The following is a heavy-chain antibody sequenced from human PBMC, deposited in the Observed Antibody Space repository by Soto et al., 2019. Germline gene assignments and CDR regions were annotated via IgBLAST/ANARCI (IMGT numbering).Heavy chain of an antibody. Sequence: QVQVVQSGAEVKRPGSSVNVSCKASGGYFNNRQTLNSYPISWVRQAPGQGLEWMGGIIPLFGTTNYAQRFQGRVTITADKSTSTTYRELNNVTSDDTAVYYCAKSWGGEIYYYYDAMDVWGQGTTVTVSS. J-gene: IGHJ6*02. CDR3: AKSWGGEIYYYYDAMDV. CDR1: GGYFNNRQTLNSYP. D-gene: IGHD3-16*01. CDR2: IIPLFGTT. V-gene: IGHV1-69*06.